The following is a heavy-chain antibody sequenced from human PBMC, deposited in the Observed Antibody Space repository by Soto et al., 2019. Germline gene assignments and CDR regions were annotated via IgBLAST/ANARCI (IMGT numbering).Heavy chain of an antibody. CDR3: AREGIGSDYSFDYYYYYMDV. V-gene: IGHV3-33*01. J-gene: IGHJ6*03. Sequence: GGSLILSCAASGFTFSSYGMHWVRQAPGKGLEWVAVIWYDGSNKYYADSVKGRFTISRDNSKNTLYLQMNSLRAEDTAVYYCAREGIGSDYSFDYYYYYMDVWGKGTTVTVSS. CDR1: GFTFSSYG. CDR2: IWYDGSNK. D-gene: IGHD4-4*01.